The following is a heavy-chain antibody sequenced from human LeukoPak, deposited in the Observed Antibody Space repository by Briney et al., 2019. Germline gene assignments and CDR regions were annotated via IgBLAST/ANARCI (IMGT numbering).Heavy chain of an antibody. D-gene: IGHD3-22*01. J-gene: IGHJ4*02. CDR1: GGSISIYY. CDR2: IYYSGST. CDR3: ARVQNYYDSSGYYYYFDY. Sequence: PSETLSLTCTVSGGSISIYYWSWIRQPPGKGLEWVGYIYYSGSTNYNPSLKSRATISVDTSKNQFSLKLSSVAAEDTAVYYCARVQNYYDSSGYYYYFDYWGQGTLVTVSS. V-gene: IGHV4-59*01.